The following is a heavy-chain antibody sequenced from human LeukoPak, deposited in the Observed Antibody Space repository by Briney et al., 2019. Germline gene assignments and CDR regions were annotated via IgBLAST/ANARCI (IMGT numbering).Heavy chain of an antibody. CDR3: ARKGAGAYGY. D-gene: IGHD3-10*01. J-gene: IGHJ4*02. CDR2: IKQDGSDE. Sequence: GGSLRLSCAASGFTFSSYWMSWIRQAPGKGLEWVANIKQDGSDEYYVDSVKGRFTISRDNAKNSLSLQMNSLRAEDTAVYYCARKGAGAYGYWGQGTLVTVSS. V-gene: IGHV3-7*04. CDR1: GFTFSSYW.